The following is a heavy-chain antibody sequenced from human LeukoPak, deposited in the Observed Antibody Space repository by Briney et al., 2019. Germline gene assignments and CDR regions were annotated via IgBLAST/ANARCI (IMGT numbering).Heavy chain of an antibody. CDR1: GYTFTSYG. J-gene: IGHJ6*02. CDR3: ARDDYGDYDPLHYGMDV. CDR2: ISAYNGNT. Sequence: GASVKVSCKASGYTFTSYGISWVRQAPGQGLEWMGWISAYNGNTNYAQKLQGRVTMTTDTSTSTAYMELRSLRSEDTAVYYCARDDYGDYDPLHYGMDVWGQGTTVTVSS. D-gene: IGHD4-17*01. V-gene: IGHV1-18*01.